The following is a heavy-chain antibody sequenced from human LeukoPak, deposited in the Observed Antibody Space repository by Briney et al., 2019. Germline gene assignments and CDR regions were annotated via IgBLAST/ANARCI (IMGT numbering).Heavy chain of an antibody. CDR1: GFTFSSYG. J-gene: IGHJ5*02. CDR2: ISYDGSNK. V-gene: IGHV3-30*18. Sequence: GGSLRLSCAASGFTFSSYGMHWVRQAPGKGLEWVAVISYDGSNKYYADSVKGRLTISRDNSKNTLYLQMNSLRAEDTAVYYCAKRGYDYFTNWFDPWGQGTLVTVSS. D-gene: IGHD5-12*01. CDR3: AKRGYDYFTNWFDP.